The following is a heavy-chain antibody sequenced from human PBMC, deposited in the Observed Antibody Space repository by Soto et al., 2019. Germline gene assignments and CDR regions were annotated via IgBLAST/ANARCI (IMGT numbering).Heavy chain of an antibody. CDR1: GFTFSSYG. D-gene: IGHD6-19*01. J-gene: IGHJ2*01. CDR3: AKEVSSGWYFDL. CDR2: ISYDGSNK. Sequence: QVQLVESGGGVVQPGRSLRLSCAASGFTFSSYGMHWVRQAPGKGLEWVAVISYDGSNKYYADSVKGRFTISRDNYKNTLYLQMNSLRAEDTAVYYCAKEVSSGWYFDLWGRGTLVTVSS. V-gene: IGHV3-30*18.